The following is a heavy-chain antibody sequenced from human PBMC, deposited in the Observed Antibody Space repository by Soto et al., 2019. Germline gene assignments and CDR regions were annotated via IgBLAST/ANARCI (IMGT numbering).Heavy chain of an antibody. V-gene: IGHV3-33*01. J-gene: IGHJ4*02. D-gene: IGHD6-13*01. CDR1: GFTFSSYG. Sequence: GGSLRLSCAASGFTFSSYGMHWVRQAPGKGLEWVAVIWYDGSNKYYADSVKGRFTISRDNSKNTLYLQMNSLRAEDTAVYYCARDGYSSSWYFDYWGQGTLVTVS. CDR2: IWYDGSNK. CDR3: ARDGYSSSWYFDY.